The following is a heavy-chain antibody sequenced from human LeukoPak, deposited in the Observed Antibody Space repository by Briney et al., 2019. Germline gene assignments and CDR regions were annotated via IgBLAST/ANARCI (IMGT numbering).Heavy chain of an antibody. CDR1: GFTFSDYN. J-gene: IGHJ4*02. CDR3: ERGTYYYDSSGYYLYYFDY. V-gene: IGHV3-30*03. D-gene: IGHD3-22*01. Sequence: GGSLRLSCAASGFTFSDYNMRWIRQAPGKGLEWVAVISYDGSNKYYADSVKGRFTISRDNSKNTLYLQMNSLRSEDTAVYYCERGTYYYDSSGYYLYYFDYWGQGTLVTVSS. CDR2: ISYDGSNK.